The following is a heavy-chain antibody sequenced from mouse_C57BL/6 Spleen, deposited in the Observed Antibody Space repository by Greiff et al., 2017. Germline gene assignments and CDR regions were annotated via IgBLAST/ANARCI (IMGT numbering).Heavy chain of an antibody. CDR3: ARWVDYYGSSYRDYFDY. D-gene: IGHD1-1*01. CDR2: IAPNSGGP. CDR1: GYTFTSYW. Sequence: QVQLQQPGAELVKPGASVKLSCKASGYTFTSYWMHWVKQRPGRGLEWIGRIAPNSGGPTYNEKFKSKATLTVDKPSSTAYMQLSGLTSEDTAVYYCARWVDYYGSSYRDYFDYWGQGTTLTVSS. J-gene: IGHJ2*01. V-gene: IGHV1-72*01.